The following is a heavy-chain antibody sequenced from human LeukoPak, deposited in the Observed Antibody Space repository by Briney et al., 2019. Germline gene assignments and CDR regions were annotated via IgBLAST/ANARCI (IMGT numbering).Heavy chain of an antibody. CDR2: INAGNGNT. D-gene: IGHD5-24*01. CDR1: AYTFTSYG. Sequence: ASVKVSCKASAYTFTSYGIHWVRQAPGQRLEWMGWINAGNGNTRYSQRFQGRVTITRDTSASTAYMELSSLTSEDTAVYYCARGRWSATTASYYLDFWGQGTLVTVSS. V-gene: IGHV1-3*01. J-gene: IGHJ4*02. CDR3: ARGRWSATTASYYLDF.